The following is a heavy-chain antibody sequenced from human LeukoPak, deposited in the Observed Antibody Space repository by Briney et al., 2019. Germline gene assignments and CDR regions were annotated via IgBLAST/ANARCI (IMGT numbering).Heavy chain of an antibody. CDR3: ASTMVRGVIYPFFDY. D-gene: IGHD3-10*01. Sequence: SQTLSLTCTVSGGSISSGDYYWSWIRQPPGKGLEWIGYINYSGSTYYNPSLKSRVTISVDTSKNQFSLKLSSVTAADTAVYYCASTMVRGVIYPFFDYWGQGTLVTVSS. V-gene: IGHV4-30-4*01. J-gene: IGHJ4*02. CDR2: INYSGST. CDR1: GGSISSGDYY.